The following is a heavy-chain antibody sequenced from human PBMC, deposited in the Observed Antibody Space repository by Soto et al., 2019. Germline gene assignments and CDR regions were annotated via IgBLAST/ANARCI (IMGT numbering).Heavy chain of an antibody. J-gene: IGHJ5*02. CDR3: ASMSPVTSIET. D-gene: IGHD4-17*01. CDR1: GGSLSSNTYY. Sequence: PSETLSLTWTVSGGSLSSNTYYWGWIRQPPGKGLEWIGNFYYSGSSYYNPSLKSRVTISVDTSKNQFSLKLSSVTAADTAVYYCASMSPVTSIETWGQGTLVTVSS. V-gene: IGHV4-39*01. CDR2: FYYSGSS.